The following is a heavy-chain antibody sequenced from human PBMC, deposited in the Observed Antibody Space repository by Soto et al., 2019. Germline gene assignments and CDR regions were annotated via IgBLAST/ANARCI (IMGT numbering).Heavy chain of an antibody. CDR2: IYHSGST. CDR1: SGSISSTNW. Sequence: QVQLQESGPGLVKPSGTLSLTCAVSSGSISSTNWWSWVRQPPGKGLEWIGEIYHSGSTNYNPSLESRVTISVDKSKNQFSLKLGSVIAADTAVYYCARDSGGYCSGGSCPDNWFDPWGQGTLVTVSS. V-gene: IGHV4-4*02. CDR3: ARDSGGYCSGGSCPDNWFDP. D-gene: IGHD2-15*01. J-gene: IGHJ5*02.